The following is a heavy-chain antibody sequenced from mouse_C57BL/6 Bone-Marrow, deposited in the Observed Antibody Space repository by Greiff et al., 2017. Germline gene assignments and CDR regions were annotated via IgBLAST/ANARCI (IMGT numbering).Heavy chain of an antibody. Sequence: EVKLVESGGGLVKPGGSLKLSCAASGFTFSDYGMHWVRQAPEKGLEWVAYISSGSSTIYYADTVKGRFTISRDNAKNTLFLQMTSLRSEDTAMYYCARPDDYDGYYAMDYWGQGTSVTVSS. CDR2: ISSGSSTI. CDR3: ARPDDYDGYYAMDY. J-gene: IGHJ4*01. D-gene: IGHD2-4*01. V-gene: IGHV5-17*01. CDR1: GFTFSDYG.